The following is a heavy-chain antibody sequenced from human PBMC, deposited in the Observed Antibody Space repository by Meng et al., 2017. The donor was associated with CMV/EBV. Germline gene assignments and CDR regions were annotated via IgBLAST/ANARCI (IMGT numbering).Heavy chain of an antibody. V-gene: IGHV3-30*04. Sequence: ASGFTFSSYAMHWVRQAPGKGLEWVAVISYDGSNKYYADSVKGRFTISRDNSKNTLHLQMNSLRAEDTAVYYCARSTSGSYYEFDYWGQGTLVTVSS. D-gene: IGHD1-26*01. J-gene: IGHJ4*02. CDR1: GFTFSSYA. CDR2: ISYDGSNK. CDR3: ARSTSGSYYEFDY.